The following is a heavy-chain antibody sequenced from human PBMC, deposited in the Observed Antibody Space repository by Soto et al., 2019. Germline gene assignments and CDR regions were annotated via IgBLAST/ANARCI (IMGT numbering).Heavy chain of an antibody. CDR2: ISSSSSYT. V-gene: IGHV3-11*05. D-gene: IGHD3-22*01. CDR3: ATVQYYYDSSAYYYS. Sequence: QVQLVESGGGLVKPGGSLRLSCAASGFTFSDYYMSWIRQAPGKGLEWVSYISSSSSYTNYADSVKGRFTISRDNAKNSLYLQMNSLRAEDTAVYYCATVQYYYDSSAYYYSWGQGTLVTVSS. J-gene: IGHJ4*02. CDR1: GFTFSDYY.